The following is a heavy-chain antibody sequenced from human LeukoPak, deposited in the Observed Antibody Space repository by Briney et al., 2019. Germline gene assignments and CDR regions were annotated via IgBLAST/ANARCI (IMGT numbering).Heavy chain of an antibody. D-gene: IGHD4-23*01. J-gene: IGHJ4*02. V-gene: IGHV3-11*01. CDR3: VKDFDGSGPGH. Sequence: PGGSLRLSCATSGFTFTDYYMSWVRQAPGKGLEWVSYISNTGRTTYDAESVKGRFTISRDNDRKSVYLQMNSLRAEDTAMYYCVKDFDGSGPGHWGQGTLVTVSS. CDR2: ISNTGRTT. CDR1: GFTFTDYY.